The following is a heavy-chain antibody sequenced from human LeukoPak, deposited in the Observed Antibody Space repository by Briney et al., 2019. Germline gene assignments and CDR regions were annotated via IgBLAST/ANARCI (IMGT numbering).Heavy chain of an antibody. D-gene: IGHD2-2*01. CDR2: IYHSGST. Sequence: PSETLSLTCAVSGGSISSSNWWSWVRQPPGKGLEWIGEIYHSGSTNYNPSLKSRVTMSVDTSKNQFSLKLSSVTAADTAVYYCARDQVAVHELYCSSTSCYWFDPWGQGTLVTVSS. J-gene: IGHJ5*02. CDR3: ARDQVAVHELYCSSTSCYWFDP. CDR1: GGSISSSNW. V-gene: IGHV4-4*02.